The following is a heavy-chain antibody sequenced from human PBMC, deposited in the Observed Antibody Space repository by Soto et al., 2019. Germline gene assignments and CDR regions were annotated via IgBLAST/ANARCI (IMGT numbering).Heavy chain of an antibody. Sequence: QVQLVQSGAEVKKPGASVKVSCKASGYTFPNYGISWVRQAPGQGLEWMGWISAYNGNTNYAQKLQGRVTMTTDTSTYTAYMELRSLRYYDTDVYYCARDWGKCTGGSCYYDYYYYYVMDVWGEGTTVTVSS. J-gene: IGHJ6*04. CDR3: ARDWGKCTGGSCYYDYYYYYVMDV. D-gene: IGHD2-15*01. V-gene: IGHV1-18*01. CDR2: ISAYNGNT. CDR1: GYTFPNYG.